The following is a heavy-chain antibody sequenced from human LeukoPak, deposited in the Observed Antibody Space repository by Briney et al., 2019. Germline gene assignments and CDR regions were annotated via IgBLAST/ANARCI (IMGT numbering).Heavy chain of an antibody. CDR1: GFTFSRNA. J-gene: IGHJ5*02. V-gene: IGHV3-23*01. Sequence: GGPLRLSCAASGFTFSRNAMTWVRQAPGKGLEWVSAISGSGGSTYYADSVKGRVTISRDNSKNTLYLQMNSLRAEDTAVYYCAKGGSFSGSYYVSWFDPWGQGTLVTVSS. CDR2: ISGSGGST. D-gene: IGHD3-10*01. CDR3: AKGGSFSGSYYVSWFDP.